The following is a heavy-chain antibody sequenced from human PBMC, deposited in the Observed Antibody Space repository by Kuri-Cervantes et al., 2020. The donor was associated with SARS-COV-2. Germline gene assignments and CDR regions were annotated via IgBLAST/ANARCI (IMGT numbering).Heavy chain of an antibody. CDR2: IRSKANSYAT. CDR1: GFTFSSYE. D-gene: IGHD6-13*01. V-gene: IGHV3-73*01. CDR3: TRASPSSSWYGGYWFDP. Sequence: GESLKISCAASGFTFSSYEMNWVRQAPGKGLEWVGRIRSKANSYATAYAASVKGRFTISRDDSKNTAYLQMNSLKTEDTAVYYCTRASPSSSWYGGYWFDPWGQGTLVTVSS. J-gene: IGHJ5*02.